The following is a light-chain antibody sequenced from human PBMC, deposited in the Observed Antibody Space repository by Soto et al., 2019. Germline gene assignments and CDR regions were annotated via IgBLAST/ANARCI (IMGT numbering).Light chain of an antibody. CDR2: EVS. CDR3: SSYTSSSIYV. J-gene: IGLJ1*01. Sequence: QSVLTQPASVSGSPGQSITISCTGTSSDVSGYNSVSWYQQHPGKAPKLMIYEVSYRPSGVSNRFSGSKSGNTASLTISGLQAEDEADYYCSSYTSSSIYVFGTGTQLTVL. CDR1: SSDVSGYNS. V-gene: IGLV2-14*01.